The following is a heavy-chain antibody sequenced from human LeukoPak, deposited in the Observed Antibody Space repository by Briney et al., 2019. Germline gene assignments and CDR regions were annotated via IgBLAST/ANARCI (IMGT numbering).Heavy chain of an antibody. D-gene: IGHD6-13*01. Sequence: GGSLRLSCADSGFTFDDYAMHWVRQAPGKGLEWVSGISWNSVSIGYADSVKGRFTISRDNAKNSLYLQMNSLRAEDTALYYCAKDIFTGIAAAGAIDYWGQGTLVTVSS. V-gene: IGHV3-9*01. CDR3: AKDIFTGIAAAGAIDY. J-gene: IGHJ4*02. CDR2: ISWNSVSI. CDR1: GFTFDDYA.